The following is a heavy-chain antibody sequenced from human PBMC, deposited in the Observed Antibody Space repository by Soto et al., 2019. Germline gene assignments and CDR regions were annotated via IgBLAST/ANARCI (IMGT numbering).Heavy chain of an antibody. Sequence: PGGSLRLSCAASGFTFSSYDMHWVRQATGKGLEWVSAIGTAGDTYYPGSVKGRFTISRENAKNSLYLQMNSLRAGDTAVYYCARANSYYCTNGVCYYGYFDYWGQGTLVTVSS. CDR1: GFTFSSYD. D-gene: IGHD2-8*01. J-gene: IGHJ4*02. V-gene: IGHV3-13*01. CDR2: IGTAGDT. CDR3: ARANSYYCTNGVCYYGYFDY.